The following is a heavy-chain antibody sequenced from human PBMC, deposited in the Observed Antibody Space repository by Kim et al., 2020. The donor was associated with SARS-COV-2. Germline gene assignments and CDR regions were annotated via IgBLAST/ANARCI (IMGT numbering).Heavy chain of an antibody. Sequence: SETLSLTCAVYGGSFSGYYWSWIRQPPGKGLEWIGEINHSGSTNYNPSLKSRVTISVDTSKNQFSLKLSSLTAADTAVYYCARGPRGYSYGYYYYYYGMDVWGQGTTVTVSS. CDR1: GGSFSGYY. J-gene: IGHJ6*02. CDR2: INHSGST. D-gene: IGHD5-18*01. CDR3: ARGPRGYSYGYYYYYYGMDV. V-gene: IGHV4-34*01.